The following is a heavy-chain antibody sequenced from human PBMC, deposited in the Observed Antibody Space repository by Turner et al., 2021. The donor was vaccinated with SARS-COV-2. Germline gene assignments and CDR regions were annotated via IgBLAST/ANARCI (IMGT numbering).Heavy chain of an antibody. CDR1: GFTVSSNY. Sequence: EVQLVESGGGLVQPGGSLRLSCAASGFTVSSNYMSWVRQAPGKGVEWVSVIYSGGSTYYADSVKGRFTISRHNSKNTLYLQMNSLRAEDTAVYYCASPSGYSGSWYLKHWGQGTLVTVSS. V-gene: IGHV3-53*04. CDR3: ASPSGYSGSWYLKH. J-gene: IGHJ4*02. CDR2: IYSGGST. D-gene: IGHD6-13*01.